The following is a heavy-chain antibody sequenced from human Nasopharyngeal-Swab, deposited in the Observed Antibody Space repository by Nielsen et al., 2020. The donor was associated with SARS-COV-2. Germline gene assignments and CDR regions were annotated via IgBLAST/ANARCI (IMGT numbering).Heavy chain of an antibody. CDR2: ISYDESNK. J-gene: IGHJ4*02. CDR1: GVTFRSYA. Sequence: GESLKISCAASGVTFRSYAISWVRQAPGKGLEWVAVISYDESNKYYADSVKGRFTISRDNSKNTLYLQMNSLRAEDTAVYYCARAGGGYSYADYWGQGTLVTVSS. CDR3: ARAGGGYSYADY. V-gene: IGHV3-30-3*01. D-gene: IGHD5-18*01.